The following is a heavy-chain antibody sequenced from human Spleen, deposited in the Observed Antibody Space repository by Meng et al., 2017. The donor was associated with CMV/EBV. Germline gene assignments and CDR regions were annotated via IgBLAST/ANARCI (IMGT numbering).Heavy chain of an antibody. D-gene: IGHD3-3*01. V-gene: IGHV3-11*04. Sequence: GGSLRLSCAASGFTFSDYYMSWIRQAPGKGLEWVSYISSTGSTIYYADSVKGRFTISRDNAKNSLYLQMNSLRAEDTAVYYCARDFRSGYADYWGQGALVTVSS. J-gene: IGHJ4*02. CDR2: ISSTGSTI. CDR3: ARDFRSGYADY. CDR1: GFTFSDYY.